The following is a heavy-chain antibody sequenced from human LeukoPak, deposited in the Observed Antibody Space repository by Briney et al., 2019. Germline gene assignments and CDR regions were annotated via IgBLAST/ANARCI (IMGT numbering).Heavy chain of an antibody. J-gene: IGHJ3*02. D-gene: IGHD3-22*01. Sequence: GGSLRLSCAASGFTFSDYYMSWIRQAPGKGLEWVSYIKGRFTISRDNAKNSLYLQMNSLRAEDTAVYYCARRRTYYDSSGYSSDAFDIWGQGTMVTVSS. V-gene: IGHV3-11*04. CDR2: I. CDR1: GFTFSDYY. CDR3: ARRRTYYDSSGYSSDAFDI.